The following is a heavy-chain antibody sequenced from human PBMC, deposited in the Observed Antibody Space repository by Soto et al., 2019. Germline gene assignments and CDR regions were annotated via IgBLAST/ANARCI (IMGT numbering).Heavy chain of an antibody. CDR1: GGSISSYH. CDR2: IYYSGST. J-gene: IGHJ4*02. CDR3: ARAYGGYADY. V-gene: IGHV4-59*01. Sequence: LETLSLNCTVSGGSISSYHWSLIRQPPGKGLEWIGYIYYSGSTNYNPSLKSRVTISVDTSKNQFSLKLSSVTAADTAVYYCARAYGGYADYWGQGALVTVSS. D-gene: IGHD5-12*01.